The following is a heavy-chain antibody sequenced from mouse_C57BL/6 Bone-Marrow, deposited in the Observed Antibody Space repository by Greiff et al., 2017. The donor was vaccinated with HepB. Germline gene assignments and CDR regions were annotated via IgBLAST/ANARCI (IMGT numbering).Heavy chain of an antibody. CDR1: GYAFTNYL. CDR3: VTTVVALDY. V-gene: IGHV1-54*01. Sequence: QVQLQQSGAELVRPGTSVKVSCKASGYAFTNYLIEWVKQRPGQGLEWIGVINPGSGGTNYNEKFKGKATLTADKSSSTAYMQLSSLTSEDSAVYFCVTTVVALDYWGQGTTLTVSS. CDR2: INPGSGGT. D-gene: IGHD1-1*01. J-gene: IGHJ2*01.